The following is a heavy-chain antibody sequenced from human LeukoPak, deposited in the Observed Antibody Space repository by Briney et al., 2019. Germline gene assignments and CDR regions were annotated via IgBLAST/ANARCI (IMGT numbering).Heavy chain of an antibody. CDR1: GGSISSYY. J-gene: IGHJ4*02. D-gene: IGHD2-15*01. V-gene: IGHV4-59*01. CDR3: AREVGYCSGGSCYSYFDY. CDR2: IYYSGST. Sequence: MSSETLSLTCTVSGGSISSYYWSWIRQPPGKGLEWIGYIYYSGSTNYNASLTNRVTISVDTSKNQFSLKLSSVTAADTAVYYCAREVGYCSGGSCYSYFDYWGQGTLVTVSS.